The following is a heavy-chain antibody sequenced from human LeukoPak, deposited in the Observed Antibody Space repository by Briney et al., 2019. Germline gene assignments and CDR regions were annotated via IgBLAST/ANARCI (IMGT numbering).Heavy chain of an antibody. Sequence: ASVKVSCKASGGTFSSYAISWVRQAPGQGLEWMGGIIPIFGTANYAQKFQGRVTITADKSTSTAYMELSSLRSEDTAVYYCARALTYYYGSGSLWFDPWGQGTLVTVSS. CDR3: ARALTYYYGSGSLWFDP. J-gene: IGHJ5*02. CDR2: IIPIFGTA. CDR1: GGTFSSYA. D-gene: IGHD3-10*01. V-gene: IGHV1-69*06.